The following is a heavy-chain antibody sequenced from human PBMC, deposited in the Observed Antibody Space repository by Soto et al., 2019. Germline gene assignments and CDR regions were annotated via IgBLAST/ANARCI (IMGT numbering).Heavy chain of an antibody. CDR1: GFPFSSYA. CDR2: VSGSGGST. D-gene: IGHD3-3*01. CDR3: SKDRALVDFWSGYCFDY. V-gene: IGHV3-23*01. J-gene: IGHJ4*02. Sequence: EVQLLESGGGLVQPGGSLRLSCAASGFPFSSYAMSWVRQAPGKGLEWVSAVSGSGGSTYYSDSVKGRFTISRDNAKNTRYLQMNRLRFKDTAVYYCSKDRALVDFWSGYCFDYWGQGTLVTVSS.